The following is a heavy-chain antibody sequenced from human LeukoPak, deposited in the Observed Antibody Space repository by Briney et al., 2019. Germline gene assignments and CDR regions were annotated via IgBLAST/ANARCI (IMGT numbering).Heavy chain of an antibody. CDR1: GYTFTSYA. V-gene: IGHV1-3*01. D-gene: IGHD6-13*01. CDR3: AREVSSSWYVSYYYYYMDV. Sequence: ASVKVSCKASGYTFTSYAMHWVRQAPGQRLEWMGWINAGNGNTKYSQKFQGRVTMTTDTSTSTAYMELRSLRSDDTAVYYCAREVSSSWYVSYYYYYMDVWGKGTTVTVSS. CDR2: INAGNGNT. J-gene: IGHJ6*03.